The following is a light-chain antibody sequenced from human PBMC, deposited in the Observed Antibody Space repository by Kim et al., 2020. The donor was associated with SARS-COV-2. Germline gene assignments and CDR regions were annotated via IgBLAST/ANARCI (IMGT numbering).Light chain of an antibody. J-gene: IGKJ2*01. V-gene: IGKV3-15*01. CDR2: GAS. CDR1: QSVSSN. Sequence: EIVMTQSPPTLSVSPGKRATLSCRASQSVSSNLAWYQQRPGQAPSLLIYGASTRATGIPARFSGSGSGTEFTLTISSLQSEDFAVYYCLQYNNWPYTFGQGTKLEI. CDR3: LQYNNWPYT.